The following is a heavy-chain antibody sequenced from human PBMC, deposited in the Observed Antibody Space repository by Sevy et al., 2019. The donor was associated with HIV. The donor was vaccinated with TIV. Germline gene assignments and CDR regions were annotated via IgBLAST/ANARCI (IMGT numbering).Heavy chain of an antibody. CDR2: MSYDGSNE. J-gene: IGHJ4*02. Sequence: GESLKISCAASGFTFSNYIMHWVRQAPGKGLEWVAVMSYDGSNEYYADSVKGRFTISRDTSKNTLYLQMNSLRPEDTAVYSCARGVYYYDSSGYYSFDYWGQGTLVTVSS. CDR3: ARGVYYYDSSGYYSFDY. D-gene: IGHD3-22*01. CDR1: GFTFSNYI. V-gene: IGHV3-30-3*01.